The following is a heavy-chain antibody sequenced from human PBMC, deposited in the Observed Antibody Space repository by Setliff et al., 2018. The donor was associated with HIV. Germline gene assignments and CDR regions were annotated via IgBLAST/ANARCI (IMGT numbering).Heavy chain of an antibody. J-gene: IGHJ2*01. CDR3: ARDVGLCGVDCWPYFYFDL. Sequence: KPSETLSLTCTVSGDFSNIQWWTWMRQSPGLGLQWIGSIHHSGSSYYSPSLKSRVTISLDTSKNQFSLKLSSMTAADTAVYYCARDVGLCGVDCWPYFYFDLWGRGNLVTVSS. D-gene: IGHD2-21*02. CDR2: IHHSGSS. V-gene: IGHV4-59*11. CDR1: GDFSNIQW.